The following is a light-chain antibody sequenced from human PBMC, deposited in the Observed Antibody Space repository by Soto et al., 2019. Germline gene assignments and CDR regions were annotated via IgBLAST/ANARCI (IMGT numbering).Light chain of an antibody. CDR2: DVS. J-gene: IGLJ2*01. CDR3: SSYAGSSHVV. CDR1: SSVVGGYNY. V-gene: IGLV2-11*01. Sequence: QSALTQPRSVSGSPRQSVTISCTGTSSVVGGYNYVSWYQQHPGKAPKLMIYDVSKRPSGVPDRFSGSKSGNTASLTISGLQAVDEADYYSSSYAGSSHVVFGGGTKATVL.